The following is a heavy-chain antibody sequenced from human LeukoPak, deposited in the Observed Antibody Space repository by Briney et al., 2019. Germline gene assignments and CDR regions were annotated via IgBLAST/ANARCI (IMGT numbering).Heavy chain of an antibody. D-gene: IGHD1-26*01. V-gene: IGHV3-48*03. CDR2: ISSSGCTI. CDR1: GFTFSSYE. CDR3: ARVREQWELLPYFDY. Sequence: PGGSLRLSCAASGFTFSSYEMNWVRQAPGKGLEWVSYISSSGCTIYYADSVKGRFTISRDNAKNSLYLQMNSLRAEDTAVYYCARVREQWELLPYFDYWGQGTLVTVSS. J-gene: IGHJ4*02.